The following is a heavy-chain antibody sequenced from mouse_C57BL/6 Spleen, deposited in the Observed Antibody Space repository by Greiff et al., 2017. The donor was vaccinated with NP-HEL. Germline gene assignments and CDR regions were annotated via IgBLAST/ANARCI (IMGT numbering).Heavy chain of an antibody. CDR2: IWSGGST. CDR3: SRSGTTVRWYFDV. V-gene: IGHV2-2*01. J-gene: IGHJ1*03. D-gene: IGHD1-1*01. Sequence: LQESGPGLVQPSQSLSITCTVSGFSLTSYGVHWVRQSPGKGLEWLGVIWSGGSTDFNAAFISRLSISKDNSKSQVFFKMNTLQADDTAIYYCSRSGTTVRWYFDVWGTGTTVTVSS. CDR1: GFSLTSYG.